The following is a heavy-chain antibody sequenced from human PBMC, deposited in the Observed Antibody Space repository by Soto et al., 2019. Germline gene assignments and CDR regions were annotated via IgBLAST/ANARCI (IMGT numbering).Heavy chain of an antibody. J-gene: IGHJ3*02. CDR1: GFTFSSYG. CDR2: ISGSGGST. V-gene: IGHV3-23*01. Sequence: GGSLRLSCAASGFTFSSYGMHWVRQAPGKGLEWVSAISGSGGSTYYADSVKGRFTISRDNSKNTLYLQMNSLRAEDTAVYYCARYYSDSSGYYYAGAFDIWGQGTMVT. CDR3: ARYYSDSSGYYYAGAFDI. D-gene: IGHD3-22*01.